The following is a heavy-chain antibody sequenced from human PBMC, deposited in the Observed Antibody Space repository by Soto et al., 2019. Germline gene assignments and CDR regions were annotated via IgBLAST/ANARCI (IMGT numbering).Heavy chain of an antibody. Sequence: QVQLVESGGGVVQPGRSLRLSCAASGFTFSNNGMHWVRQAPGKGLEWVAVIWYDGINKYYADSVKGRFIISRDNSKNSVYLEMNRRRAEVRALYDCERERLQIVDGLDVWGHGTTVTVSS. J-gene: IGHJ6*02. D-gene: IGHD2-21*01. CDR2: IWYDGINK. V-gene: IGHV3-33*01. CDR3: ERERLQIVDGLDV. CDR1: GFTFSNNG.